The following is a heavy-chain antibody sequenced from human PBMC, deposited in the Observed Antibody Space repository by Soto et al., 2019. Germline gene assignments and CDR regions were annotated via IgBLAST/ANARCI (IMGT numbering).Heavy chain of an antibody. CDR3: AKSVSSIPTHQYDYGMDV. CDR2: ISGSGGST. V-gene: IGHV3-23*01. D-gene: IGHD2-2*01. Sequence: GETLTLTCTASGFSFSSYAMSWVRQPPGKGLEWVSAISGSGGSTYNADSVKGRFTRSRDTSKKTLYQQMNSLRAEDTAAYDCAKSVSSIPTHQYDYGMDVWGQGTTVTVSS. J-gene: IGHJ6*02. CDR1: GFSFSSYA.